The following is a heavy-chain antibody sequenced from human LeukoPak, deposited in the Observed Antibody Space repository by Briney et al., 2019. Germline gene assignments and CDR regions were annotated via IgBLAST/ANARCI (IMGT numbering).Heavy chain of an antibody. Sequence: GGSLRLSCTASGFTFSSYWMSWVRQAPGKGLEWVANIKQDGSEKYYVDSVKGRFTISRDNAKNSLYLQMNSLRAEDTAVYYCARTLHYYDFWSGPPQSDYWFDPWGQGTLVTVSS. CDR1: GFTFSSYW. V-gene: IGHV3-7*01. D-gene: IGHD3-3*01. J-gene: IGHJ5*02. CDR2: IKQDGSEK. CDR3: ARTLHYYDFWSGPPQSDYWFDP.